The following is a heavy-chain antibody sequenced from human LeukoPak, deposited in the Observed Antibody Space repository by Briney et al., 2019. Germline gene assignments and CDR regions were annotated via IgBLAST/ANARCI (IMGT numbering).Heavy chain of an antibody. D-gene: IGHD3-22*01. J-gene: IGHJ5*02. CDR2: INPDSGVT. CDR3: ARGSTQDFGTMIEGEGFDP. CDR1: GYTFTDYY. V-gene: IGHV1-2*02. Sequence: GASVKVSCKASGYTFTDYYMHWVRQAPGQGLEWMGWINPDSGVTNYPQKFQGRVTITADKSTSTAYMELSSLRSEDTAVYYCARGSTQDFGTMIEGEGFDPWGQGTLVTVSS.